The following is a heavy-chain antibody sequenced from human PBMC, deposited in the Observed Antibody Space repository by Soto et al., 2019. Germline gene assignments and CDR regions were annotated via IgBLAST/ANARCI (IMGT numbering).Heavy chain of an antibody. D-gene: IGHD3-9*01. J-gene: IGHJ6*02. V-gene: IGHV4-39*01. CDR2: IYYSGST. CDR1: GGSISSSSYY. CDR3: ARRSVAPIYFDWLGNGMDV. Sequence: SETLSLICTVSGGSISSSSYYWGWIRQPPGKGLEWIGSIYYSGSTYYNPSLKSRVTISVDTSKNQFSLKLSSVTAADTAVYYCARRSVAPIYFDWLGNGMDVWGQGTTVTVSS.